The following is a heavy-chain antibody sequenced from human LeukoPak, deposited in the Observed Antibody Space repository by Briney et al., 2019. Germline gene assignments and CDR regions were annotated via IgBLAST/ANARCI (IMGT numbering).Heavy chain of an antibody. Sequence: GASVKVSCKASGYTFTSYYMHWVRQAPEQGLEWMGMINPSGGSTSYAQTFQGRVTMTRDMSTSTVYMELSSLRSEDTAVYYCAREVDGGNTYNWFDPWGQGTLVTVSS. CDR3: AREVDGGNTYNWFDP. J-gene: IGHJ5*02. V-gene: IGHV1-46*01. D-gene: IGHD4-23*01. CDR2: INPSGGST. CDR1: GYTFTSYY.